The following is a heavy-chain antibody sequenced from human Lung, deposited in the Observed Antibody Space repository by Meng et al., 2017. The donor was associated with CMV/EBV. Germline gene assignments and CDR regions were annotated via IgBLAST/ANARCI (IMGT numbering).Heavy chain of an antibody. V-gene: IGHV1-2*02. CDR2: INPNSGGT. CDR3: ARDQDSSSFYWFDP. D-gene: IGHD6-13*01. CDR1: GYLCTGYY. J-gene: IGHJ5*02. Sequence: KPSGYLCTGYYLHWVRQAPVQGLEWMGWINPNSGGTNYAQKFQGRVTMTRDTSISTAYMELSRLRSDDTAVYYCARDQDSSSFYWFDPWGQGTLVTVSS.